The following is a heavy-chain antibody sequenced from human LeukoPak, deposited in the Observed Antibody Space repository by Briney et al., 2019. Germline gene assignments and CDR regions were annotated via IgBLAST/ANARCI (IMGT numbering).Heavy chain of an antibody. CDR1: GGTFSSYA. CDR2: IIPIFGTA. CDR3: AREGHDGGSYFDY. Sequence: ASVKVSCKASGGTFSSYAISWVRQAPGQGPEWMGGIIPIFGTANYAQKFQGRVTITADESTSTAYMELSSLRSEDTAVYYCAREGHDGGSYFDYWGQGTLVTVSS. V-gene: IGHV1-69*13. D-gene: IGHD3-10*01. J-gene: IGHJ4*02.